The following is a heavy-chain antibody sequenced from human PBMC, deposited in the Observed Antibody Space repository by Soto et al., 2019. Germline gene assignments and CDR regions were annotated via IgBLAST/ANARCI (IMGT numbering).Heavy chain of an antibody. Sequence: SVKVSCKASGGTFSSYAISWVRQAPGQGLEWMGGIIPIFGTANYAQKFQGRVTITADESTSTAYMELSSLRPEDTAVYYCARAVQKEYYYDSSGYRFDYWGQGTLVTVSS. CDR1: GGTFSSYA. D-gene: IGHD3-22*01. CDR3: ARAVQKEYYYDSSGYRFDY. CDR2: IIPIFGTA. J-gene: IGHJ4*02. V-gene: IGHV1-69*13.